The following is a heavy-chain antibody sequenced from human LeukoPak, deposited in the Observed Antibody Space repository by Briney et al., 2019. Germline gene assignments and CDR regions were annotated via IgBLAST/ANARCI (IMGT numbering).Heavy chain of an antibody. D-gene: IGHD2-15*01. Sequence: PSETLSLTCTVSGGSISSSSYYWGWIRQPPGKGLEWIGSIYYSGSTYYNPSLKSRVTISVDTSKNQFSLKLSSVTAADTAVYYCARGGGQVAATRFDPWGQGTLVTVSS. J-gene: IGHJ5*02. CDR2: IYYSGST. CDR3: ARGGGQVAATRFDP. V-gene: IGHV4-39*07. CDR1: GGSISSSSYY.